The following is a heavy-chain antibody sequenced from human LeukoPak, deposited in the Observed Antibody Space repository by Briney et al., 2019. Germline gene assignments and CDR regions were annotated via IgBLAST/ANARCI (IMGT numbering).Heavy chain of an antibody. Sequence: SETLSLTCTVSGGSISSGGYYWSWIRQHPGKGLEWIGYIYYSGSTYYNPSLKSRVTISVDTSKNQFSPKLSSVTAADTAVYYCAREDVSAAPDYWGQGTLVTVSS. CDR1: GGSISSGGYY. CDR2: IYYSGST. D-gene: IGHD3-16*02. V-gene: IGHV4-31*03. J-gene: IGHJ4*02. CDR3: AREDVSAAPDY.